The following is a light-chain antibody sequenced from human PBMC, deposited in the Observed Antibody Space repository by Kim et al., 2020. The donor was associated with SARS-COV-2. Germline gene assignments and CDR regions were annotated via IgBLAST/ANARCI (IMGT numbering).Light chain of an antibody. J-gene: IGLJ2*01. CDR3: NSRDSSGDRLV. Sequence: SSELTQDPAVSVAVGQTVRITCQGDSLRTYYASWYQQKPGQAPVLVIFAKNHRPSGIPDRFSGSGSGNTASLTITGAQAEDEADYYCNSRDSSGDRLVFGGGTQLTVL. CDR2: AKN. CDR1: SLRTYY. V-gene: IGLV3-19*01.